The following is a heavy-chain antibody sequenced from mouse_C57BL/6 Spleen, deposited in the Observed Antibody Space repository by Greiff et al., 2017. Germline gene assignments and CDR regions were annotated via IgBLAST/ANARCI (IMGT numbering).Heavy chain of an antibody. CDR2: INYDGSST. J-gene: IGHJ2*01. D-gene: IGHD1-1*01. CDR3: ARGVYYYGSSYGYFDY. Sequence: DVKLVESEGGLVQPGSSMKLSCTASGFTFSDYYMAWVRPVPKTGLEWVANINYDGSSTYYLDSLKSRFIISRDNAKNILYLQMSSLKSEDTATYYCARGVYYYGSSYGYFDYWGQGTTLTVSS. CDR1: GFTFSDYY. V-gene: IGHV5-16*01.